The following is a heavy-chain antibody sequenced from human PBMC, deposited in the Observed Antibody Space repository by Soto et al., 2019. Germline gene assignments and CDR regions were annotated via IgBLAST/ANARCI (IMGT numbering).Heavy chain of an antibody. J-gene: IGHJ6*02. Sequence: PSETLSLTCAVYGWSFSGYYWSWIRQPPGKGLEWIGEINHSGSTNYNPSLKSRVTISVDTSKNQFSLKLGSVTAADTAVYYCARGGSGSYAYYYGMDVWGQGTTVTVSS. CDR1: GWSFSGYY. CDR3: ARGGSGSYAYYYGMDV. D-gene: IGHD3-10*01. CDR2: INHSGST. V-gene: IGHV4-34*01.